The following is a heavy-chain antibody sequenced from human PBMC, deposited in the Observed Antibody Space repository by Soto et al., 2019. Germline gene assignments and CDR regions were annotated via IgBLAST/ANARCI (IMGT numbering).Heavy chain of an antibody. D-gene: IGHD1-26*01. CDR3: ASTTIGWERRAFDI. Sequence: QVQLVQSGAEVKKPGSSVKVSCKASGGTFSSYTISWVRQAPGQGLEWMGRIIPILGIANYAQKLQGRVTITADKSTSTAYMELSSLRSEDTAVYYCASTTIGWERRAFDIWGQGTMVTVSS. V-gene: IGHV1-69*02. J-gene: IGHJ3*02. CDR1: GGTFSSYT. CDR2: IIPILGIA.